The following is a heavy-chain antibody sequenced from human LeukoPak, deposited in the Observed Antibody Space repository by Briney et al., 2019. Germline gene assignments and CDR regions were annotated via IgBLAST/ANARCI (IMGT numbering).Heavy chain of an antibody. D-gene: IGHD6-6*01. CDR2: IYYSGST. J-gene: IGHJ6*03. Sequence: SETLSLTCTVSGGSISSGDYYWSWIRQPPWKGLEWIGYIYYSGSTYYNPSLKSRVTISVDTSKNQFSLKLSSVTAADTAVYYCARGDYSSSSSGYYYYYYMDVWGKGTTVTVSS. CDR3: ARGDYSSSSSGYYYYYYMDV. V-gene: IGHV4-30-4*08. CDR1: GGSISSGDYY.